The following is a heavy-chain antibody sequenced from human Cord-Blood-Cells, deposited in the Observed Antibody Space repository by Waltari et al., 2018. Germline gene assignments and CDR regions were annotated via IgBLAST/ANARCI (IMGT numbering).Heavy chain of an antibody. D-gene: IGHD1-26*01. J-gene: IGHJ6*03. CDR2: ISPILGIA. V-gene: IGHV1-69*09. Sequence: QVQLVQSGAEVKKPGSSVKVSCKASGGTFSSYAISWVRQAPGQGLEWMGRISPILGIANYAQKCQGRGTITADKSTSTAYMGLSSLRSEDTAVYYCARDGGGSYYYYYYMDVWGKGTTVTVSS. CDR3: ARDGGGSYYYYYYMDV. CDR1: GGTFSSYA.